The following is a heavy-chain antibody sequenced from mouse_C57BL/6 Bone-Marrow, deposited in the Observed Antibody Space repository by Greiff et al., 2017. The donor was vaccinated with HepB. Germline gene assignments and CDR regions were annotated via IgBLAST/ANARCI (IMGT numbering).Heavy chain of an antibody. CDR2: IDPSDSYT. D-gene: IGHD1-1*01. V-gene: IGHV1-69*01. J-gene: IGHJ2*01. CDR3: AREGITTVAYYFDY. CDR1: GYTFPSYW. Sequence: VQLQQPGAELVMPGASVKLSCKASGYTFPSYWMHWVKQRPGQGLEWIGEIDPSDSYTNYNQKFKGKSTLTVDKSSSTAYMQLSSLTSEDSAVYYCAREGITTVAYYFDYWGQGTTLTVSS.